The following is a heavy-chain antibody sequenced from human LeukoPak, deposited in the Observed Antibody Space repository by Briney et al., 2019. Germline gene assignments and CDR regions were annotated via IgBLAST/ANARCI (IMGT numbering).Heavy chain of an antibody. CDR3: ARDRPIVVYPTNYFDY. J-gene: IGHJ4*02. CDR1: GGSISSSNW. CDR2: IYHSGST. D-gene: IGHD3-22*01. Sequence: TSETLSLTCAVSGGSISSSNWWSWVRQPPGKGLEWIGEIYHSGSTNYNPSLKSRVTISVDTFKNQFSLKLSSVTAADTAVYYCARDRPIVVYPTNYFDYWGQGTLVTVSS. V-gene: IGHV4-4*02.